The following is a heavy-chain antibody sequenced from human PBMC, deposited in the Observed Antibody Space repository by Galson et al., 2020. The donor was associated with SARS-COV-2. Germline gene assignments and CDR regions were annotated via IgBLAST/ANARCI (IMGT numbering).Heavy chain of an antibody. J-gene: IGHJ6*02. CDR3: ARGAYYDFWSGYYVDDHRGGMDV. V-gene: IGHV3-13*01. CDR2: IGVAGDT. D-gene: IGHD3-3*01. Sequence: GGSLRLSCAASGFTLRSYDLHWVRQVTGKGLEWVSTIGVAGDTFYPDSVKGRFTISRESAKNSFFLHMNSLRAGDTAVYYCARGAYYDFWSGYYVDDHRGGMDVWGQGTTVTVSS. CDR1: GFTLRSYD.